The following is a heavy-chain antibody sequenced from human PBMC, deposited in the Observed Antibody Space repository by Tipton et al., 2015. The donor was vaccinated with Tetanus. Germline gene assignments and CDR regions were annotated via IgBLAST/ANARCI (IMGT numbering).Heavy chain of an antibody. CDR1: GYIFNNYW. CDR3: ARAHCSDGVCNFDY. CDR2: IYPGDSDT. J-gene: IGHJ4*02. V-gene: IGHV5-51*01. Sequence: QLVQSGGEVKKPGESLKISCKGSGYIFNNYWIGWVRQMPGKGLEWMGIIYPGDSDTRYSPSFQGQVTISVDKSISIAYLQWSSLKASDTPMFYCARAHCSDGVCNFDYWGQGALVTVAS. D-gene: IGHD2-8*01.